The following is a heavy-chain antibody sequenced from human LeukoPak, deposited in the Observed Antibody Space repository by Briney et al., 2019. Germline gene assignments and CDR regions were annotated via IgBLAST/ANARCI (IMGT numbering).Heavy chain of an antibody. CDR2: IYTSGST. CDR3: ARQGEDIVVVPAAISDY. J-gene: IGHJ4*02. D-gene: IGHD2-2*02. CDR1: GGSITSYY. Sequence: SETLSLTCSVSGGSITSYYWSWIRQPAGKGLEWIGRIYTSGSTNYNPSLKSRVTISVDTSKNQFSLKLSSVTAADTAVYYCARQGEDIVVVPAAISDYWGQGTLVTVSS. V-gene: IGHV4-4*07.